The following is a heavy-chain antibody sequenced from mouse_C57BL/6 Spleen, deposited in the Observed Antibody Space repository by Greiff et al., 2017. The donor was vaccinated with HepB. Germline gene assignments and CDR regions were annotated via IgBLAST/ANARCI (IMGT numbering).Heavy chain of an antibody. Sequence: QVQLQQPGAELVKPGASVKLSCKASGYTFPSYWMQWVKQRPGQGLEWIGEIDPSDSYTNYNQKFKGKATLTVDPSSSTAYMQLNSLTSEDSAVYDCARSHRSYGSSRDWYFDVWGTGTTGTVSS. D-gene: IGHD1-1*01. CDR2: IDPSDSYT. CDR3: ARSHRSYGSSRDWYFDV. CDR1: GYTFPSYW. J-gene: IGHJ1*03. V-gene: IGHV1-50*01.